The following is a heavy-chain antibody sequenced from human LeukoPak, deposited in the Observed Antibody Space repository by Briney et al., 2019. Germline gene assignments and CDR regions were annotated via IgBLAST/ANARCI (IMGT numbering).Heavy chain of an antibody. D-gene: IGHD3-10*01. J-gene: IGHJ4*02. CDR2: ISSSGSTI. CDR3: ARDPVRYVSGGYSHNY. Sequence: GGSLRLSCAASGFTFSSYEMNWVRQAPGKGLEWVSYISSSGSTIYYADSVKGRFTISRDNAKNTLYLQMNSLRAEDTAVYYCARDPVRYVSGGYSHNYWGRGTRVTVSS. CDR1: GFTFSSYE. V-gene: IGHV3-48*03.